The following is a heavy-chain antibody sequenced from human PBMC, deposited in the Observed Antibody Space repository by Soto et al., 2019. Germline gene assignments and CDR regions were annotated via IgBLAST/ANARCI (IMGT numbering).Heavy chain of an antibody. D-gene: IGHD3-10*01. CDR1: GGPFSSYA. CDR3: ARGRSSSIINWCDP. J-gene: IGHJ5*02. CDR2: ITPIFGEP. Sequence: QVQLEQSGAELKKPGSSVKVSCKASGGPFSSYAINWVRQAPGQGLEWMGGITPIFGEPKYAQKFQGRVTITADIATSTAYMELSSLRSDDTAVYFCARGRSSSIINWCDPWGQGTLVTVSS. V-gene: IGHV1-69*06.